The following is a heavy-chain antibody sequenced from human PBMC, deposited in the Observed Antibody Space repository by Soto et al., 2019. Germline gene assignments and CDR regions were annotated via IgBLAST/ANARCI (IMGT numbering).Heavy chain of an antibody. D-gene: IGHD2-21*01. Sequence: EVQLVESGGGLVQPGGSLRLSCAAPGFTFSNYEMHWVRQVTGKGLEWVSGIGTAGDTKYVGSVKGRFTISRDNAKNSLYLQMNSLRAEDTAVYYCAGRRQVINDYYGLADWGQGTTVIVSS. J-gene: IGHJ6*02. CDR1: GFTFSNYE. CDR2: IGTAGDT. CDR3: AGRRQVINDYYGLAD. V-gene: IGHV3-13*01.